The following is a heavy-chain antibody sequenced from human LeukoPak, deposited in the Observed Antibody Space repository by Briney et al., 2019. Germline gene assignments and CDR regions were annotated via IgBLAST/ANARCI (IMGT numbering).Heavy chain of an antibody. V-gene: IGHV3-30*18. J-gene: IGHJ6*02. CDR1: GFTFSSYG. CDR3: AKDSPLLWFGESSDGMDV. CDR2: ISHDGSNK. D-gene: IGHD3-10*01. Sequence: PGGSLRLSCAASGFTFSSYGMHWVRQAPGKGLEWVAVISHDGSNKYYADSVKGRFTISRDNSKNTLYLQMNSLRAEDTAVYYCAKDSPLLWFGESSDGMDVWGQGTTVTVSS.